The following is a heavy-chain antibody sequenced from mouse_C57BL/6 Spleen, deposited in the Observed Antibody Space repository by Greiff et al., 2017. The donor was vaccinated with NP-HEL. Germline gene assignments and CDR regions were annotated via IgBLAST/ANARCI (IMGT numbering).Heavy chain of an antibody. CDR3: ARRGLGAMDY. Sequence: QVQLQQPGAELVMPGASVKLSCKASGYTFTSSWMHWVKQRPGQGLEWIGEIDPSDSYTNYNQKFKGKSTLTVDKSSSTAYMQLSSLTSEDSAVYYCARRGLGAMDYWGQGTSVTVSS. CDR2: IDPSDSYT. J-gene: IGHJ4*01. CDR1: GYTFTSSW. V-gene: IGHV1-69*01. D-gene: IGHD3-1*01.